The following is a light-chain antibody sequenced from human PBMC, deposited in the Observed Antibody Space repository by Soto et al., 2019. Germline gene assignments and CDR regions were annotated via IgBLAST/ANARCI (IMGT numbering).Light chain of an antibody. V-gene: IGKV3-15*01. Sequence: EIVMTQSPATLSVSPGGSATLSCRASQHVSSNFAWYRQKPGQAPTLLIYRASTRATGIPVRFSGSGFGTEFTLTISSLQSEDFAVYYCQQYNNWPYTFGQGTKLEIK. CDR2: RAS. CDR3: QQYNNWPYT. J-gene: IGKJ2*01. CDR1: QHVSSN.